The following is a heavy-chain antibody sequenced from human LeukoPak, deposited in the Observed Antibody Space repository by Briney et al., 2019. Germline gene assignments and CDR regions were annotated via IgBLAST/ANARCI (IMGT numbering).Heavy chain of an antibody. D-gene: IGHD5-12*01. CDR2: ITSRSTT. CDR3: ARVWGVATPFDY. J-gene: IGHJ4*02. CDR1: GFIFSHYG. V-gene: IGHV3-69-1*02. Sequence: PGGSLRLSCAASGFIFSHYGMNWVRQAPGKGLEWVSGITSRSTTYYADSVKGRFTISRDNSKNTLYLQMNSLRAEDTAVYYCARVWGVATPFDYWGQGTLVTVSS.